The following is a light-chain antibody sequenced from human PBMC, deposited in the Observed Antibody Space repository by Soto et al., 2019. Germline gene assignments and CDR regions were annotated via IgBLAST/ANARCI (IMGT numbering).Light chain of an antibody. J-gene: IGLJ3*02. Sequence: QSALTQPASVSGSPGQSITISCTGTSSDVGAYNYVSWYQQYPGKAPKMLIFEVYNRPSGISDRFSGSKSGDTASLTISGLQAEDEADYYCISYIPSTTTHWVFGGGTKLTVL. CDR2: EVY. V-gene: IGLV2-14*03. CDR3: ISYIPSTTTHWV. CDR1: SSDVGAYNY.